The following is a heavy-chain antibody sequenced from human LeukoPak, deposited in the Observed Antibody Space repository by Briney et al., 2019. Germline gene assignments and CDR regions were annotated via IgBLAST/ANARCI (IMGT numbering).Heavy chain of an antibody. CDR3: ARDQYNTWTQGENFDP. D-gene: IGHD3/OR15-3a*01. CDR1: GFTFSSHW. V-gene: IGHV3-74*01. Sequence: GGSLRLSCAASGFTFSSHWMHWVRQAPGKGLVWVSRINSDGSSISYADSVKGRFTISRDNAKNTLYLQMNSLRAEDTAVFYCARDQYNTWTQGENFDPWARETLVIVSS. CDR2: INSDGSSI. J-gene: IGHJ5*02.